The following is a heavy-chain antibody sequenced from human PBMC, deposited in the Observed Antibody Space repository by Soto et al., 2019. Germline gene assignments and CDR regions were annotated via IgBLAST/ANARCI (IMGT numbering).Heavy chain of an antibody. Sequence: QVQLVESGRGVVQPGRSLRLSCAASGFTFSSYGMHWVRQAPGKGLEWVAVIWYDGSNKYYADSVKGRFTISRDNSKNTLYLQMNSLRAEDTAVYYCARDLGDIVVGPAARGGDYYGMDVWGQGTTVTVSS. CDR2: IWYDGSNK. CDR3: ARDLGDIVVGPAARGGDYYGMDV. J-gene: IGHJ6*02. V-gene: IGHV3-33*01. D-gene: IGHD2-2*01. CDR1: GFTFSSYG.